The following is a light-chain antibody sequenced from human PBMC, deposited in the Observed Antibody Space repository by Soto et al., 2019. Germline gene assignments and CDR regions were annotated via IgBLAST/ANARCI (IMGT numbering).Light chain of an antibody. CDR2: DAS. CDR3: QQYNSLWT. J-gene: IGKJ1*01. CDR1: QSISSW. Sequence: QITQSPASLSASVGDRVTIPCRASQSISSWLAWYQQKPGKAPKLLIYDASSLESGVPSRFSGSGSGTEFTLTISSLQPDDFATYYCQQYNSLWTFGQGANVDVK. V-gene: IGKV1-5*01.